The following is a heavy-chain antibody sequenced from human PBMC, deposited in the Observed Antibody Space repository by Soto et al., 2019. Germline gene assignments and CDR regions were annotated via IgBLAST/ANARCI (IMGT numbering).Heavy chain of an antibody. J-gene: IGHJ4*02. V-gene: IGHV4-31*11. Sequence: QVQLQESGPGLVKPSQTLSLTCAVSGGSISTGTYYWSWIRQHPGKGLEWIGYIYYSGITHYNASLKSRVTISMDTSKNQFSLKLRSVTAADTAVYYCARVVCTSSSCTTFDYWGQGTLVTVSS. D-gene: IGHD2-15*01. CDR3: ARVVCTSSSCTTFDY. CDR1: GGSISTGTYY. CDR2: IYYSGIT.